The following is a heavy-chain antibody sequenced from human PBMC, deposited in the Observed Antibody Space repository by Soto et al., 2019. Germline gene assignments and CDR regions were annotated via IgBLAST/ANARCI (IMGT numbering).Heavy chain of an antibody. J-gene: IGHJ2*01. D-gene: IGHD3-3*01. Sequence: VMATCKARVCTITEYYMHSLRQAPAREKEWMGWINPNSGGTNYAQKFQGWVTMTRDTSISTAYMELSRLRSDDTAVYYCARDLGGIFFYWYGDHRDLHYFPTRRSSDL. CDR2: INPNSGGT. CDR1: VCTITEYY. V-gene: IGHV1-2*04. CDR3: ARDLGGIFFYWYGDHRDLHYFPTRRSSDL.